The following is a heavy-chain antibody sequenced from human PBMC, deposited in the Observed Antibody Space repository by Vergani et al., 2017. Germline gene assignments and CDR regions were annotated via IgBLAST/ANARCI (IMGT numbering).Heavy chain of an antibody. J-gene: IGHJ4*02. CDR1: GFSIITSEMC. V-gene: IGHV2-70*01. D-gene: IGHD5-12*01. CDR2: IDGNDNK. CDR3: ARIRRRGRSGYDFFDF. Sequence: QVTLRESGPALVKPTETLTLTCTFSGFSIITSEMCVSWIRQPPGKALEWLALIDGNDNKYFNKSLKTRLTISKDTSKNQVVLTVTNMDPVDTASYYCARIRRRGRSGYDFFDFWGQGILVTVAS.